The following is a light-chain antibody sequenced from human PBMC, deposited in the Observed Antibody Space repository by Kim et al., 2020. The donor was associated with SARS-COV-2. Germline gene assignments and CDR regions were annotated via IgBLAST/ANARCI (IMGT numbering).Light chain of an antibody. CDR1: PSVISNN. CDR3: QQYSSSPAT. J-gene: IGKJ1*01. V-gene: IGKV3-20*01. CDR2: GAA. Sequence: SPGAGAIRSSRASPSVISNNLGGYQQIPGQAPRLLIYGAASRATGIPDRFGGRGSGTDFTLTITRREPEDLAVYYCQQYSSSPATFGQGTKVDIK.